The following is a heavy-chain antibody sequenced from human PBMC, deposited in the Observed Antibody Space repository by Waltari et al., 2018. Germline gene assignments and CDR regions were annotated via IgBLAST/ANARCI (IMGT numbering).Heavy chain of an antibody. D-gene: IGHD3-10*01. Sequence: EVQLLESGGGLVQPGGSLRLSCAASGFTFSSYAMSWVRQAPGKGLEWVSAISGSGGSTYCADSVKGRFTISRDNSKNTLYLQMNSLRAEDTAVYYCAKDRIYYYGSGSYYSTFDYWGQGTLVTVSS. V-gene: IGHV3-23*01. CDR2: ISGSGGST. CDR3: AKDRIYYYGSGSYYSTFDY. CDR1: GFTFSSYA. J-gene: IGHJ4*02.